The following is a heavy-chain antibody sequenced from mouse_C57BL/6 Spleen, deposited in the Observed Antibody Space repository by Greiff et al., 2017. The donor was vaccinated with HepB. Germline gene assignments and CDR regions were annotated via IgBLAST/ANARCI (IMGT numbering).Heavy chain of an antibody. V-gene: IGHV1-81*01. CDR3: ARRGTTVVGPYYAMDY. CDR1: GYTFTSYG. J-gene: IGHJ4*01. D-gene: IGHD1-1*01. CDR2: IYPRSGNT. Sequence: VKLVESGAELARPGASVKLSCKASGYTFTSYGISWVKQRTGQGLEWIGEIYPRSGNTYYNEKFKGKATLTADKSSSTAYMELRSLTSEDSAVYFCARRGTTVVGPYYAMDYWGQGTSVTVSS.